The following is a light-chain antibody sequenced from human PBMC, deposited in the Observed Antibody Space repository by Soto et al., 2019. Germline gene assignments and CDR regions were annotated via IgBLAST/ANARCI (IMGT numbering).Light chain of an antibody. CDR3: QQYGNFPYT. Sequence: EIVLTQSPGTLSLSPGERATLSCRASQSVTSDWLAWYRHKPGKAPRLLIYGASSRATGVPERVSGSGSGTDFTLTINSMEPEDFAGYYCQQYGNFPYTFGQGTKLEIK. J-gene: IGKJ2*01. CDR2: GAS. V-gene: IGKV3-20*01. CDR1: QSVTSDW.